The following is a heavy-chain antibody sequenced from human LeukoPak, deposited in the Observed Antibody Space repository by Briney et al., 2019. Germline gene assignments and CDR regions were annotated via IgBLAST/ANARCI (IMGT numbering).Heavy chain of an antibody. CDR2: IHHSGST. J-gene: IGHJ4*02. Sequence: SSETLSLTCTVSGGSISSHYWSWIRQPPGKGLEWIGYIHHSGSTNHNPSLNSRVTISVDTSKNQFSLKLSSVTAADTAVYYCARGTISSSWFFDFWGQGTLVTVSS. CDR1: GGSISSHY. CDR3: ARGTISSSWFFDF. V-gene: IGHV4-59*11. D-gene: IGHD6-13*01.